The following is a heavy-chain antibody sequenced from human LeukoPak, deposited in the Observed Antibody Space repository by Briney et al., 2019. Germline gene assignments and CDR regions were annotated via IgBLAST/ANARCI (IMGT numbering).Heavy chain of an antibody. CDR2: IYYSGST. V-gene: IGHV4-39*07. D-gene: IGHD2-8*02. CDR3: ARGLVALGFHYYYYMDV. Sequence: SETLSLTCTVSGGSISSSSYYWGWIRQPPGKGLEWIGSIYYSGSTYYNPSLKSRVTISVDTSKNQFSLKLSSVTAADTAVYYCARGLVALGFHYYYYMDVWGKGTTVTVSS. CDR1: GGSISSSSYY. J-gene: IGHJ6*03.